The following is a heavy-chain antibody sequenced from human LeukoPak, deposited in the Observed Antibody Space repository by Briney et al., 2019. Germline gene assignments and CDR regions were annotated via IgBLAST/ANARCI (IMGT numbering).Heavy chain of an antibody. CDR3: AKPPLGVVTAMGY. V-gene: IGHV3-53*05. D-gene: IGHD2-21*02. Sequence: GGSLRLSCAASGFTVSSNYMSWVRQAPGKGLEWVSVIYSGGSTYYADSVKGRFTISRDNSKNTLYLQMNSLRAEDTAVYYCAKPPLGVVTAMGYWGQGTLVTVSS. CDR2: IYSGGST. J-gene: IGHJ4*02. CDR1: GFTVSSNY.